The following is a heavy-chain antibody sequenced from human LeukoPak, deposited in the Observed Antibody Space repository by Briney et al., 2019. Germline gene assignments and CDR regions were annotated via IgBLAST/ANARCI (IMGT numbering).Heavy chain of an antibody. CDR1: GFTFSSYG. CDR2: IWYDGSNK. J-gene: IGHJ3*02. CDR3: ARDFGGDAFDI. V-gene: IGHV3-33*01. D-gene: IGHD4-23*01. Sequence: GRSLRLSCAASGFTFSSYGMHWVRQASGKGLEWVAVIWYDGSNKYYADSVKGRFTISRDNSKNTLYLQMNSLRAEDTAVYYCARDFGGDAFDIWGQGTMVTVSS.